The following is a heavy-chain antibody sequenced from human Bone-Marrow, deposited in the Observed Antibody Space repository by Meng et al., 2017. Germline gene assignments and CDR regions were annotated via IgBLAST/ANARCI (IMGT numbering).Heavy chain of an antibody. CDR3: ASSAVGTVQYFQH. Sequence: VPLGQSGGEVDKPGASVKLSCNASGYTFTSYGISWVRQAPGQGLEWMGWISAYNGTTYYAQKLKGRVTMTTDTSTSTAYMELRSLRSDDTAVYYCASSAVGTVQYFQHWGQGTLVTVSS. D-gene: IGHD6-13*01. CDR2: ISAYNGTT. V-gene: IGHV1-18*01. J-gene: IGHJ1*01. CDR1: GYTFTSYG.